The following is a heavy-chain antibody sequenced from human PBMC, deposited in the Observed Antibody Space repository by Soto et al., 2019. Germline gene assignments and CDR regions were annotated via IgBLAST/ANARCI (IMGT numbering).Heavy chain of an antibody. CDR3: VRDLILGYCSGGSCYSSDDAFDI. V-gene: IGHV1-69*01. Sequence: QVQLVQSGAEVKKPGSSVKVSCKASGGTFSSYAISWVRQAPGQGLEWMGGIIPIFGTANYAQKFQGRVTITADESTSTAYMELSSLRSEDTAVYYCVRDLILGYCSGGSCYSSDDAFDIWGQGTMVTVSS. CDR1: GGTFSSYA. CDR2: IIPIFGTA. J-gene: IGHJ3*02. D-gene: IGHD2-15*01.